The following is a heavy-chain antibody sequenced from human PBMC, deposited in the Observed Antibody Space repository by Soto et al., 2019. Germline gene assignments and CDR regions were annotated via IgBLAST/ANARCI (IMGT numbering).Heavy chain of an antibody. D-gene: IGHD3-10*01. CDR1: GFTFSSYS. CDR3: ARGNIPWDLSGAYFDY. J-gene: IGHJ4*02. Sequence: GGSLRLSCAASGFTFSSYSMNWVRQAPGKGLEWVSYISSSSSTIYYADSVKGRFTISRDNAKNSLYLQMNSLRDEDTAVYYCARGNIPWDLSGAYFDYWGQGTLVTVSS. V-gene: IGHV3-48*02. CDR2: ISSSSSTI.